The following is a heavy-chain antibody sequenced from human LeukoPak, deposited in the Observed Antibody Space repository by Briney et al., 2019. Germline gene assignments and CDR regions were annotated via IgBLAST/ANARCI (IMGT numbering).Heavy chain of an antibody. V-gene: IGHV4-30-2*01. Sequence: PSQTLSLTCTVSGGSISSGGYYWSWIRQPPGKGLEWIGYIYHSGSTYYNPSLKSRVTISVDRSKNQFSLRLTSVTAADTAVYYCARGGDSSSWSVDHWGQGILVTVSS. CDR2: IYHSGST. J-gene: IGHJ4*02. CDR3: ARGGDSSSWSVDH. CDR1: GGSISSGGYY. D-gene: IGHD6-13*01.